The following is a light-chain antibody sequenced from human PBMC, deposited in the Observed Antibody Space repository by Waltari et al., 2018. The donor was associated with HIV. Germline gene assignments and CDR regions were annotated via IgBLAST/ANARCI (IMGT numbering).Light chain of an antibody. Sequence: EILMTQSPAALSVSPGERATLSCRASQTVNSWLAWYQQKSGTAPKVLIYKASNLKSGVSARFSGSGFGAEFTLTISSLQPDDLATYYCQQYNTYPWTFGQGTRVEIK. CDR2: KAS. V-gene: IGKV1-5*03. J-gene: IGKJ1*01. CDR3: QQYNTYPWT. CDR1: QTVNSW.